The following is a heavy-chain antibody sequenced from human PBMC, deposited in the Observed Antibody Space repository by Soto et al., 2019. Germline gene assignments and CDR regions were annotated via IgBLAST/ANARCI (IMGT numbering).Heavy chain of an antibody. V-gene: IGHV3-23*01. CDR3: AKGNAKIFWSDYFDY. J-gene: IGHJ4*02. Sequence: EVQLLESGGGLIQPGGSLRLSCAASGFTFSSYAMSWVRQAPGKGLEWVSAISGSGGSTYYADSVKGRFTISRDNSKNPLYLQMNSLRAEDTAVYYCAKGNAKIFWSDYFDYWGQGTLVTVSS. D-gene: IGHD3-3*01. CDR1: GFTFSSYA. CDR2: ISGSGGST.